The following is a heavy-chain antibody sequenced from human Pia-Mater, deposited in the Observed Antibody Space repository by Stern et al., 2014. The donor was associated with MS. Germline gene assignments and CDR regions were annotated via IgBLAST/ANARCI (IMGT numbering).Heavy chain of an antibody. J-gene: IGHJ3*02. CDR3: TRVKLGADRRAFEI. CDR2: IRNKANFYAT. V-gene: IGHV3-72*01. D-gene: IGHD1-7*01. CDR1: GFSFSEHY. Sequence: EVQLVESGGGLVQPGGSLRISCATSGFSFSEHYMDWVRQAPGKGLEWVARIRNKANFYATHYAASAEGRFTITRDDSKSSLFLQMDGLKTEDTAVYYCTRVKLGADRRAFEIWGKGTTVTVSS.